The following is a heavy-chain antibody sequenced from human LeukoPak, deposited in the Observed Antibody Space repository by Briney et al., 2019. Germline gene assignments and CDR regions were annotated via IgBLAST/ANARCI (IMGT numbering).Heavy chain of an antibody. CDR1: GGSFSGYY. V-gene: IGHV4-34*01. CDR3: ARDRERGMVRGIFDY. Sequence: SETLSLTCAVYGGSFSGYYWSWIRQPPGKGLEWIGEINHSGSTSYNPSLKSRVTIPVDTSKNQFSLRLRYVTAADTAVYYCARDRERGMVRGIFDYWGQGTLVTVSS. J-gene: IGHJ4*02. CDR2: INHSGST. D-gene: IGHD3-10*01.